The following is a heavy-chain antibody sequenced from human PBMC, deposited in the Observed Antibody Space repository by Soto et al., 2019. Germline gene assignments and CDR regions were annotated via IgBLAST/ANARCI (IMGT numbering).Heavy chain of an antibody. J-gene: IGHJ4*02. CDR2: INSDGSST. CDR3: ARVETCSSTSCYSVVDY. Sequence: EVQLVESGGGLVQPGGSLRLSCAASGFTFSSYWMNWVRQAPGKVLVWVSRINSDGSSTTYEDSVKGRFTISRDNAKNTLYLQRNSRRAEDTAVYYCARVETCSSTSCYSVVDYWGQGTLVTVSS. CDR1: GFTFSSYW. D-gene: IGHD2-2*01. V-gene: IGHV3-74*03.